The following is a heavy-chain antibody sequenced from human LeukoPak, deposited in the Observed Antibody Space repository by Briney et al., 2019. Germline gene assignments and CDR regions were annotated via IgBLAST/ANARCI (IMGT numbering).Heavy chain of an antibody. D-gene: IGHD3-22*01. V-gene: IGHV3-23*01. CDR1: GFTFSSYW. CDR2: ISGSGGST. Sequence: PGGSLRLSCAASGFTFSSYWMSWVRQAPGKGLEWVSAISGSGGSTYYADSVKGRFTISRDNSKNTLYLQMNSLRAEDTAIYYCAKSANYYDSREVDYWGQGTLVTVSS. CDR3: AKSANYYDSREVDY. J-gene: IGHJ4*02.